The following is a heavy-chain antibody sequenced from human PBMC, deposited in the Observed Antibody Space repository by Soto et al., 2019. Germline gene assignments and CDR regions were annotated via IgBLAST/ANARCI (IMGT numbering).Heavy chain of an antibody. V-gene: IGHV6-1*01. D-gene: IGHD2-2*01. CDR3: ARDSVQRYRSSTSCSGGMDV. Sequence: SPTLSLPCAISGDSVSSNSAAWNWIRQSPSRGLEWLGRTYYRSKWYNDYAVSVKSRITINPDTSKNQFSLQLNSVTPEDTAVYYCARDSVQRYRSSTSCSGGMDVWGQGTTVTVSS. CDR1: GDSVSSNSAA. CDR2: TYYRSKWYN. J-gene: IGHJ6*02.